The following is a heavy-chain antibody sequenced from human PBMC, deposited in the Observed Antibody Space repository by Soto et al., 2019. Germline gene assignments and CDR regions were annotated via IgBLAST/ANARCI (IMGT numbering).Heavy chain of an antibody. V-gene: IGHV4-34*01. CDR2: MRHSGGT. CDR3: ARVERGTATTVVDAFDI. Sequence: QVQLQQWGAGLLKPSETLSLTCAVYGGSVSSGSNYWSWIRQPPGKGLEWIGEMRHSGGTHFNPSLKSRVTLSVDTSKIQFSRRMGFVTAADTALYYCARVERGTATTVVDAFDIWGPGTMVTVSS. D-gene: IGHD1-1*01. CDR1: GGSVSSGSNY. J-gene: IGHJ3*02.